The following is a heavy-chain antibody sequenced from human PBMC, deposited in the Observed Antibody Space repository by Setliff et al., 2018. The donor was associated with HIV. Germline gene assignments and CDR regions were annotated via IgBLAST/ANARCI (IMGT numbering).Heavy chain of an antibody. CDR2: IYYSGST. CDR3: ARGDYYYYYMDV. V-gene: IGHV4-59*01. J-gene: IGHJ6*03. Sequence: KTSETLSLTCTVSGGSITNYYWNWIRQPPGKGLEWIGYIYYSGSTNYNPSLKSRVTISVDTSKKQFSLKLNSVTAADTAVYYCARGDYYYYYMDVWGKGTTVTVSS. CDR1: GGSITNYY.